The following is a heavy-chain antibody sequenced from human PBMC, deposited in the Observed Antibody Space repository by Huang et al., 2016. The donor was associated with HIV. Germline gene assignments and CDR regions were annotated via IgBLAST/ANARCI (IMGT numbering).Heavy chain of an antibody. D-gene: IGHD6-13*01. CDR2: INADNGYT. CDR1: GNTFTNYG. V-gene: IGHV1-18*01. CDR3: ARDGLQQLVRPYYYYYMDV. Sequence: QVHLVQSGAEVKKPGASVKVSCKASGNTFTNYGISWVRQAPGQGLEWMGRINADNGYTNYAQKFQGRVTITIDTSTTTAYMELRSLRSDDTAVYYCARDGLQQLVRPYYYYYMDVWGKGTTVTVSS. J-gene: IGHJ6*03.